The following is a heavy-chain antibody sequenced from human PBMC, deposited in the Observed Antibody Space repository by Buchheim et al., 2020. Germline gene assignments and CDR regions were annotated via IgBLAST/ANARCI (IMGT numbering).Heavy chain of an antibody. V-gene: IGHV4-34*01. Sequence: QVQLQQWGAGLLKPSETLSLTCAVYGGSFSGYYWSWIRQPPGKGLEWIGEINHSGSTNYNPSLKSRVTISVDTSKNPFSLKLSSVTAADTAVYYCARARRFRELFDYWGQGTL. CDR2: INHSGST. D-gene: IGHD3-10*01. CDR1: GGSFSGYY. CDR3: ARARRFRELFDY. J-gene: IGHJ4*02.